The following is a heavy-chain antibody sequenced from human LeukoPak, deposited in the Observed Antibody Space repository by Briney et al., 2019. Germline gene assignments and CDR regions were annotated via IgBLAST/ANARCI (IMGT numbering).Heavy chain of an antibody. J-gene: IGHJ4*02. CDR1: GGSISSYY. CDR3: AREAGYCSGGSCYGAWFDY. Sequence: SETLYLTCTVSGGSISSYYWSWIRQPPGKGLEWIGYIYYSGSTNYNPSLKSRVTISVDTSKNQFSLKLSSVTAADTAVYYCAREAGYCSGGSCYGAWFDYWGQGTLVTVSS. V-gene: IGHV4-59*01. CDR2: IYYSGST. D-gene: IGHD2-15*01.